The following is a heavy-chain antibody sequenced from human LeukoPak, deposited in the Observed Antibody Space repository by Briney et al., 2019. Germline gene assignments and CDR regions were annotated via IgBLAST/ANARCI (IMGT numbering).Heavy chain of an antibody. J-gene: IGHJ6*03. CDR3: ARSPPYYYYYMDV. CDR1: GGSISSGSYY. CDR2: IYTSGST. Sequence: SETLSLTCTFSGGSISSGSYYWSRIRQPAGKGLEWIGRIYTSGSTNYNPSLKSRVTISVDTSKNQFSLKLSSVTAADTAVYYCARSPPYYYYYMDVWGKGTTVTVSS. V-gene: IGHV4-61*02.